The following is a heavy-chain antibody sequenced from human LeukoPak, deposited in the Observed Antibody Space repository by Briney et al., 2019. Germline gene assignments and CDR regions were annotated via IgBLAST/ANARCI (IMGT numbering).Heavy chain of an antibody. CDR1: GFTFSSYA. V-gene: IGHV3-30-3*01. D-gene: IGHD2/OR15-2a*01. CDR3: ARESNFRLDY. CDR2: ISYDGSNK. J-gene: IGHJ4*02. Sequence: PGRSLRLSCAASGFTFSSYAMHWVRQAPGKGLEWVAVISYDGSNKYYADSVKGRFTISRDNSKNTLYLQMNSLRAEDTAVYYCARESNFRLDYWDQGTLVTVSS.